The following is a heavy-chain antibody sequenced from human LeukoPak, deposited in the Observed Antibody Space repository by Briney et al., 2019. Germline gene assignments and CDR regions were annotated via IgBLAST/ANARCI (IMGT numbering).Heavy chain of an antibody. D-gene: IGHD2-8*01. CDR3: ARGLYCSNGVCHTEFDH. CDR1: GYTLTDYY. J-gene: IGHJ4*02. Sequence: ASVKVSCKSSGYTLTDYYIQWVRQAPGQGLEWMGWMNPNSGGTNYAQKFKGRVTMTRDTSISTAYMEVSGLRSDDTAIYFCARGLYCSNGVCHTEFDHWGQGTLVTVSS. CDR2: MNPNSGGT. V-gene: IGHV1-2*02.